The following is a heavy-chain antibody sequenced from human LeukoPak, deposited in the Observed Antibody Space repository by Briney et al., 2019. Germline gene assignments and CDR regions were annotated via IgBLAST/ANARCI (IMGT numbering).Heavy chain of an antibody. CDR3: ARHYGRYSSSWYFDY. Sequence: SETLSLTCTVSGGSICSYYWSWIRQPPGKGLEWIGYIYYSGSTNYNPSLKSRVTISVDTSKNQFSLKLSSVTAADTAVYYCARHYGRYSSSWYFDYWGQGTLVTVSS. CDR1: GGSICSYY. J-gene: IGHJ4*02. V-gene: IGHV4-59*01. D-gene: IGHD6-13*01. CDR2: IYYSGST.